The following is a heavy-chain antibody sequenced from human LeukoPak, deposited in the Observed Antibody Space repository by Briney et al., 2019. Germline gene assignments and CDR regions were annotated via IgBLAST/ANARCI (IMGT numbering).Heavy chain of an antibody. V-gene: IGHV4-59*02. D-gene: IGHD1-1*01. J-gene: IGHJ4*02. CDR3: ASVSRWNDWAFEG. CDR1: GGSVSSYY. CDR2: LSHSGSS. Sequence: SETLSLTCTASGGSVSSYYWSWIRRPPGRGLEWIAYLSHSGSSDSNPSLTSRVTTLVDTSKNQFSLKLSSVTAADTAIYYCASVSRWNDWAFEGWGQGTLVTVSS.